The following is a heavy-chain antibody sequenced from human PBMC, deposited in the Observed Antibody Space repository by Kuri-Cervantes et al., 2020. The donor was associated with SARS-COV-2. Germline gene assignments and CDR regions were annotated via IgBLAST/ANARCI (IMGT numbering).Heavy chain of an antibody. CDR2: ISGSGGST. J-gene: IGHJ4*02. Sequence: GGSLRLSCAASGFTISSYAMSWVRQAPGKGLEWVSAISGSGGSTYYADSVKGRFTISRDNSKNTLYLQMNSLRAEDTAVYYCAKNNGIVPAAHFDYWGQGALVTVSS. D-gene: IGHD2-2*01. CDR3: AKNNGIVPAAHFDY. CDR1: GFTISSYA. V-gene: IGHV3-23*01.